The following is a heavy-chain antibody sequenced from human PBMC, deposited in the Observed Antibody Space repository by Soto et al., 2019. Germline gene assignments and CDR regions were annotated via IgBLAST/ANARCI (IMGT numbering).Heavy chain of an antibody. J-gene: IGHJ6*02. D-gene: IGHD6-13*01. CDR1: ADTFTSYY. CDR2: INPNGGST. V-gene: IGHV1-46*01. Sequence: ASMKVSCKAPADTFTSYYIHWVRPAPGHGLEWMGIINPNGGSTRFAQKFQGRVTITADESTSTAYMELSSMRSEDTAVYYCARDLEEAAAGNYYYYYYGMDVWGQGTTVTVSS. CDR3: ARDLEEAAAGNYYYYYYGMDV.